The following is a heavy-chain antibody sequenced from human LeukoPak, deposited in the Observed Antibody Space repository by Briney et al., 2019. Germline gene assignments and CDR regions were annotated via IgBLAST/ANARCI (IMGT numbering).Heavy chain of an antibody. CDR3: ARVSGYHWESYFDY. CDR2: MFYSGNT. CDR1: GGSISSSSYY. D-gene: IGHD5-12*01. V-gene: IGHV4-39*07. Sequence: PSETLSLTCTVSGGSISSSSYYWGWIRQPPGKGLEWIGSMFYSGNTYYYPSLKSRVTISVDTSKNQFSLKLSSVTAADTAVYYCARVSGYHWESYFDYWGQGTLVTDSS. J-gene: IGHJ4*02.